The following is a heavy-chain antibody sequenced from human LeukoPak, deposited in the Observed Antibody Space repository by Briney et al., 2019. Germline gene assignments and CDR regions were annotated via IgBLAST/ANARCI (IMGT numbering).Heavy chain of an antibody. Sequence: GGSLRFSCAGSGFTSSSYSMNWVRQAPGKGLEWVSSISSSSSYIYYADSVKGRFTISRDNAKNSLYLQMNSLRAEDTAVYYCARDRVEYYFDYWGQGTLVTVSS. V-gene: IGHV3-21*01. J-gene: IGHJ4*02. CDR3: ARDRVEYYFDY. CDR1: GFTSSSYS. CDR2: ISSSSSYI.